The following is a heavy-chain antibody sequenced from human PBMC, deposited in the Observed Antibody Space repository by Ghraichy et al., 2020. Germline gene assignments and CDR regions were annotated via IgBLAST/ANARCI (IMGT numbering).Heavy chain of an antibody. D-gene: IGHD2-21*01. Sequence: GGSLRLSCAASGFTISTSWVTWVRQAPGKGLEWVATIKHDGTEKFYVDSVKGRFSISRDSAQNSLYLQMNSLRAEDTAVYYCAKDDSAYGGQGTRVIVSS. V-gene: IGHV3-7*03. CDR3: AKDDSAY. CDR2: IKHDGTEK. J-gene: IGHJ4*02. CDR1: GFTISTSW.